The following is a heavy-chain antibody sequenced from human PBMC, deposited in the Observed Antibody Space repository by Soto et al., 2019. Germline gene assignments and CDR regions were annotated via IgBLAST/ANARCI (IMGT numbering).Heavy chain of an antibody. CDR2: ISSSSSYI. J-gene: IGHJ6*02. V-gene: IGHV3-21*01. CDR1: GFTFSSYS. CDR3: ARDMVRGVITPSGMDV. Sequence: GGPLRLSCAASGFTFSSYSMNWVRQAPGKGLEWVSSISSSSSYIYYADSVKGRFTISRDNAKNSLYLQMNSLRAEDTAVYYCARDMVRGVITPSGMDVWGQGTTVTVSS. D-gene: IGHD3-10*01.